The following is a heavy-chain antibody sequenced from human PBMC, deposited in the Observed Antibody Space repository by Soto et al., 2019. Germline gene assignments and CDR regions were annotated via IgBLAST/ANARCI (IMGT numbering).Heavy chain of an antibody. CDR2: IWYDGSNK. D-gene: IGHD2-2*01. V-gene: IGHV3-33*01. J-gene: IGHJ4*02. CDR1: GFTFSSYG. Sequence: GGSLRLSCAASGFTFSSYGMHWVRQAPGKGLEWVAVIWYDGSNKYYADSVKGRFTISRDNSKNTLYLQMNSLRAEDTAVYYCARSEEVVPAAKSSLSLFYWGQGTLVTVSS. CDR3: ARSEEVVPAAKSSLSLFY.